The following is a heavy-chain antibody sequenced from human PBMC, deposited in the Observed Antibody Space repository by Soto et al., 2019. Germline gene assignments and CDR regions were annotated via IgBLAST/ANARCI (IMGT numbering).Heavy chain of an antibody. J-gene: IGHJ3*02. D-gene: IGHD4-17*01. Sequence: GGSLRLSCAASGFTFSDYYMSWIRQAPGKGLEWVSYISSSSSYTNYADSVKGRFTISRDNAKNSLYLQMNSLRAEDTAVYYCARGGATVTSDAFDIWAKGQWSPSPQ. CDR1: GFTFSDYY. CDR3: ARGGATVTSDAFDI. V-gene: IGHV3-11*06. CDR2: ISSSSSYT.